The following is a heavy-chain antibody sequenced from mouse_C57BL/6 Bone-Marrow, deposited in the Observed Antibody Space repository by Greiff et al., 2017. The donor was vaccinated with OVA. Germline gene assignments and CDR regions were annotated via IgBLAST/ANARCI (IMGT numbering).Heavy chain of an antibody. Sequence: QVQLQQSGPGLVAPSQSLSITCTVSGFSLTSYAISWVRQPPGQGLEWLGVIWTGGGTNYNSALKSRLSISKDNSKSQVFLKMNSLQTDDTARYYCARNRLRSGDWYFDVWGTGTTVTVSS. CDR1: GFSLTSYA. V-gene: IGHV2-9-1*01. J-gene: IGHJ1*03. D-gene: IGHD1-1*01. CDR3: ARNRLRSGDWYFDV. CDR2: IWTGGGT.